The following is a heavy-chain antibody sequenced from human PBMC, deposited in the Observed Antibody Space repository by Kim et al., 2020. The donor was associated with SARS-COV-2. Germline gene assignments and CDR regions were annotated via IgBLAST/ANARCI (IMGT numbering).Heavy chain of an antibody. D-gene: IGHD5-12*01. CDR3: ASWAAYSGYDLLDYYGMDV. J-gene: IGHJ6*02. V-gene: IGHV3-11*01. Sequence: KGRFTIARDNAKNSLYLQMNSLGAEDAAVYYCASWAAYSGYDLLDYYGMDVWGQGTTVTVSS.